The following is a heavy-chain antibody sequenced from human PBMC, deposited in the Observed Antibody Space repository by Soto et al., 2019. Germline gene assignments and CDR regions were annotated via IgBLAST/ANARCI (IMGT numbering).Heavy chain of an antibody. V-gene: IGHV3-53*05. CDR2: IYSSGLK. D-gene: IGHD3-10*01. CDR1: GFTVSSNY. Sequence: EVQLVETGGCLIQPGGSLRLSCAASGFTVSSNYMAWVRQAPGKGLEWVSVIYSSGLKYYADSVKGRFTISRDNSKNTLYLQMNTLRDEATAMYYCARALGARIYYFDSWGQGTLVTVSS. J-gene: IGHJ4*02. CDR3: ARALGARIYYFDS.